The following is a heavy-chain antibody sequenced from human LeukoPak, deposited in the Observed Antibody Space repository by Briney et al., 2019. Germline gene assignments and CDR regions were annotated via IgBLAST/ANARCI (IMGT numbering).Heavy chain of an antibody. CDR1: GYTFTGYH. V-gene: IGHV1-2*02. J-gene: IGHJ3*02. CDR3: ARDGAFDI. Sequence: ASVKVSCKASGYTFTGYHIHWVRQAPGQGLEWMGWINPNSGDTNFAQTFQGRVTMTRDTSINTVYMELSSLHFDDTAVYYCARDGAFDIWGQGTMITVSS. CDR2: INPNSGDT.